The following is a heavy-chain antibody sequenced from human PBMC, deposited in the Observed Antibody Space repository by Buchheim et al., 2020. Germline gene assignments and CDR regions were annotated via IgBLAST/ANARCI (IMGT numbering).Heavy chain of an antibody. CDR1: GFTFNYAW. CDR2: IKSTVDGGTA. V-gene: IGHV3-15*01. CDR3: TTVTSSPYYDILTDSSLWGKFYYMDA. D-gene: IGHD3-9*01. Sequence: DVQLVESGGGLVKSGGSLRLSCGASGFTFNYAWMSWVRQAPGKGLEWVGHIKSTVDGGTADYAAPVKDRFIISRDDSKNTLYLQMNSLKTDDTAVYYCTTVTSSPYYDILTDSSLWGKFYYMDAWGRGTT. J-gene: IGHJ6*03.